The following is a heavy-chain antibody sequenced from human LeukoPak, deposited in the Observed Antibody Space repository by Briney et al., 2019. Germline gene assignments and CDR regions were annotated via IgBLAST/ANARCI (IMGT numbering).Heavy chain of an antibody. CDR2: ISSSSSYI. CDR3: ARRGIYDSSGYYHDAFDI. Sequence: GGSLRLSCAASGFTFSSYSMNWVRQAPGKGLEWVSSISSSSSYIYYADSVKGRFTISRDNAKNSLYLQMNSLRAEDTAVYYCARRGIYDSSGYYHDAFDIWGQGTMVTVSS. J-gene: IGHJ3*02. D-gene: IGHD3-22*01. CDR1: GFTFSSYS. V-gene: IGHV3-21*01.